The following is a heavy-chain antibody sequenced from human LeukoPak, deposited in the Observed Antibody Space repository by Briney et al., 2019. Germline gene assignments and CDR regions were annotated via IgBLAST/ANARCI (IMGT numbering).Heavy chain of an antibody. CDR1: GYTFTGYY. Sequence: AAVKDSCMASGYTFTGYYMHWVRQAPGQGLVWMGWINPNSGGTNYAQKFQGRVTMTRDTSISTAYMELSRLRSDDTAVYYCARDGDRNRRAFEMWGQGTMVTVS. CDR3: ARDGDRNRRAFEM. D-gene: IGHD4-17*01. J-gene: IGHJ3*02. CDR2: INPNSGGT. V-gene: IGHV1-2*02.